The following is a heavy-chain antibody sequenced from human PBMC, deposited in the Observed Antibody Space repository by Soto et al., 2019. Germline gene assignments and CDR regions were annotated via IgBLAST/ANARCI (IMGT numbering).Heavy chain of an antibody. CDR2: IIPILGIA. CDR1: GGTFSSYT. CDR3: ARVGSGDINWFDP. V-gene: IGHV1-69*02. Sequence: QVQLVQSGAEVKKPGSSVKVSCKASGGTFSSYTISWVRQAPGQGLEWMGRIIPILGIANYAQKFQGRVTITADKTTSTAYMELSSLRSEHTAVYYCARVGSGDINWFDPWGQGTLVTVSS. J-gene: IGHJ5*02. D-gene: IGHD4-17*01.